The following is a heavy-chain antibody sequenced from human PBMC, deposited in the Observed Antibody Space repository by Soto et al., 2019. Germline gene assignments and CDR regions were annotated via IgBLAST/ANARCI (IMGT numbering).Heavy chain of an antibody. Sequence: PGGSLRLSCAASGFTFSDYYMSWIRQAPGKGLEWVSYISSCGSIIYYADSVKGRFTISRDNAKNSLYLQMNSLRAEDTAVYYCARDQGYYESSGYFDYWGQGTLVTVSS. CDR2: ISSCGSII. J-gene: IGHJ4*02. CDR3: ARDQGYYESSGYFDY. CDR1: GFTFSDYY. D-gene: IGHD3-22*01. V-gene: IGHV3-11*01.